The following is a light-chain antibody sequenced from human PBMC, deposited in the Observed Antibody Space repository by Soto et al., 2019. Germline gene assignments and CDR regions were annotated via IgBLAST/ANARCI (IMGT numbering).Light chain of an antibody. J-gene: IGLJ2*01. CDR2: DGS. V-gene: IGLV2-23*01. Sequence: QSALTQPASVSGSPGQSISISCTAATSDVGIHNLVSWYQQHPGKAPQVIISDGSRRPSGVSNRFSASKSGNTASLTISGLQAEDEGYYYCCSYAGGRSVVFGGGTKVTVL. CDR1: TSDVGIHNL. CDR3: CSYAGGRSVV.